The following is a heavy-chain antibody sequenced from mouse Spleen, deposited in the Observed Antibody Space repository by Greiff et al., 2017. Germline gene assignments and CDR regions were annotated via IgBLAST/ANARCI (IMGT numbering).Heavy chain of an antibody. J-gene: IGHJ2*01. CDR2: INPNNGGT. CDR3: ARFGNYDY. D-gene: IGHD2-1*01. Sequence: DVQLQQSGPELVKPGASVKISCKASGYTFTDYYMNWVKQSHGKSLEWIGDINPNNGGTSYNQKFKGKATLTVDKSSSTAYMELRSLTSEDSAVYYCARFGNYDYWGQGTTLTVSS. V-gene: IGHV1-26*01. CDR1: GYTFTDYY.